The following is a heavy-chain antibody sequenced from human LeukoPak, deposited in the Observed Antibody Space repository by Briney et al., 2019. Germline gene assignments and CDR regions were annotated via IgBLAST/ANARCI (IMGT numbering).Heavy chain of an antibody. CDR2: TYYRSKWYN. J-gene: IGHJ5*02. D-gene: IGHD2-15*01. CDR3: ARGLVVGSFLVEYNWFDP. Sequence: SQTLSLTCAISRDSVSSNSAAWNWIRHSPSRGLEGLGRTYYRSKWYNDYAVSGKSRITMNPDTSKNQSALQLNSVNPEDTAVYYCARGLVVGSFLVEYNWFDPWGQGTLVTVSS. V-gene: IGHV6-1*01. CDR1: RDSVSSNSAA.